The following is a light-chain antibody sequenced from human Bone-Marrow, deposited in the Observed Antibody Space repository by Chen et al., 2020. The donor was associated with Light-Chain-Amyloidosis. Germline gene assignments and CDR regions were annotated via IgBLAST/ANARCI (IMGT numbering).Light chain of an antibody. CDR3: QSADSSGTYEVI. CDR1: DLPTQY. CDR2: RDT. V-gene: IGLV3-25*03. Sequence: SYELTQPPSVSVSPGQTARITCSGDDLPTQYAYWYQQKPGQAPVLVIHRDTERPSGISERFSGSSSGTTATLTISGVQAEYEADYHCQSADSSGTYEVIFGGGTKLSVL. J-gene: IGLJ2*01.